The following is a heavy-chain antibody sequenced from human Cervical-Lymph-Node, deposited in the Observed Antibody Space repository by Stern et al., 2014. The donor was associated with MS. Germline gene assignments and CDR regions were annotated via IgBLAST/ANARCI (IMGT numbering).Heavy chain of an antibody. J-gene: IGHJ4*02. D-gene: IGHD4-17*01. CDR3: ARTTSFYYGYVDY. V-gene: IGHV5-51*01. CDR1: ANSFTNYW. Sequence: EVQLEESGAEVKKPGESLKISCKGSANSFTNYWIGWVRQMPGKGLEWMGVIYPDDSDTRYSPSFQGQVTISADRSINTAYLQWSSLKASDTAMYYCARTTSFYYGYVDYWGQGTLVTVSS. CDR2: IYPDDSDT.